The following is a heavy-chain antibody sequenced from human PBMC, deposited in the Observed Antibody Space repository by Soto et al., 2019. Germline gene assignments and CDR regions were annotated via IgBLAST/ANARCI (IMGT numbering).Heavy chain of an antibody. CDR1: GFTFSSYG. D-gene: IGHD3-10*01. Sequence: QVQLVESGGGVVQPGRSLRLSCAASGFTFSSYGMHWVRQAPGKGLEWVAVISYDGSNKYYADSVKGRFTISRDNSKNTLYLQMNSLRAEDTAVYYCAQDYYGSGVRAFDIWGQGTMVTVSS. CDR3: AQDYYGSGVRAFDI. CDR2: ISYDGSNK. J-gene: IGHJ3*02. V-gene: IGHV3-30*18.